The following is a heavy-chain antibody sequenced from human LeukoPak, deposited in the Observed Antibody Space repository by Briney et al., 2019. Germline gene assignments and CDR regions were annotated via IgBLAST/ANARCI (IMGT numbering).Heavy chain of an antibody. V-gene: IGHV4-39*01. CDR3: ARSFFTIFGVYNWFDP. D-gene: IGHD3-3*01. CDR2: IYYSGTS. Sequence: SETLSLTCTVSGGSISNSNYYWAWIRQPPGTGLEWIGTIYYSGTSYYNPSLKSRVTVSVDTSKNQFSLKLTSVTAVDTAVYYCARSFFTIFGVYNWFDPWGQGTLVTVSS. J-gene: IGHJ5*02. CDR1: GGSISNSNYY.